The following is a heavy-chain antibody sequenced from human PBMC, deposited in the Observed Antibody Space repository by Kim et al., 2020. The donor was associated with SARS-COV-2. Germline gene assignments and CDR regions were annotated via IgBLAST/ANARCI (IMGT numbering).Heavy chain of an antibody. J-gene: IGHJ6*02. V-gene: IGHV3-23*01. D-gene: IGHD6-13*01. Sequence: KGRFTIARDNSKNNLYLQLNSLRAEETAVYYCAKIAAAGLSTYYYYGMDVWGQGTTVTVSS. CDR3: AKIAAAGLSTYYYYGMDV.